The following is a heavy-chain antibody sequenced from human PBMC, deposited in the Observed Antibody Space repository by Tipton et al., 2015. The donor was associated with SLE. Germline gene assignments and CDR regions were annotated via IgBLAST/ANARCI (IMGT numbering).Heavy chain of an antibody. CDR1: GFTVSSNY. V-gene: IGHV4-59*02. J-gene: IGHJ3*02. CDR3: ARDNDTSPGASDI. Sequence: LRLSCAASGFTVSSNYMSWVRQAPGKGLEWIGYIYYSGSTNYNPSLKSRVTISVDTSKNQFSLKLSSVTAADTAVYYCARDNDTSPGASDIWGQGTMVTVSS. CDR2: IYYSGST. D-gene: IGHD3-22*01.